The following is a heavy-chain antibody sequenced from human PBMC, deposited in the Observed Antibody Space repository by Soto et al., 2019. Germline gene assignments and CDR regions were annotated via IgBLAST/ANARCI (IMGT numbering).Heavy chain of an antibody. CDR1: GGSFSGYY. Sequence: PSETLSLTCAVYGGSFSGYYWSWIRQPPGKGLEWIGEINHSGSTNYNPSLKSRVTISVDTSKNQFSLKLSSVTAADTAVYYCARGPIVVVVAATHRGIDYWGQGTLVTVSS. V-gene: IGHV4-34*01. D-gene: IGHD2-15*01. CDR3: ARGPIVVVVAATHRGIDY. CDR2: INHSGST. J-gene: IGHJ4*02.